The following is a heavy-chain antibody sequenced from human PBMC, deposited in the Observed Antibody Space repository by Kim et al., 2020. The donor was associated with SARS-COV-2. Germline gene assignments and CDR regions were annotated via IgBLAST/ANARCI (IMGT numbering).Heavy chain of an antibody. D-gene: IGHD6-19*01. CDR3: ASASSGSYPQFDY. J-gene: IGHJ4*02. V-gene: IGHV4-4*09. Sequence: YNPALKSRVTISVDSSKKQFSLRLSSGTAADTAVYYCASASSGSYPQFDYWGQGTLVTVSS.